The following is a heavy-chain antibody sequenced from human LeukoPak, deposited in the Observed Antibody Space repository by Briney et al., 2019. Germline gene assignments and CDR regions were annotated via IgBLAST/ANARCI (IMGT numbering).Heavy chain of an antibody. J-gene: IGHJ5*02. D-gene: IGHD1-26*01. Sequence: GGSLRLSCAASGFTFSSYSMNWVRQAPWKGLEWVSSISSSSSYIYYADSVKGRFTISRDNAKNSLYLQMNSLRAEDTAVYYCVRESFGSYYWFDPWGQGTLVTVSS. CDR3: VRESFGSYYWFDP. CDR2: ISSSSSYI. CDR1: GFTFSSYS. V-gene: IGHV3-21*01.